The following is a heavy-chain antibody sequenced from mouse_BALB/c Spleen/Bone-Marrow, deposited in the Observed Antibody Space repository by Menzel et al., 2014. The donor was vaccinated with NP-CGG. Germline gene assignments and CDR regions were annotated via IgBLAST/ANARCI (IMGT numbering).Heavy chain of an antibody. CDR1: GFSLKNYG. J-gene: IGHJ1*01. CDR2: IGTGGGT. Sequence: VKLVESGPGLVAPSQSLSITCTVSGFSLKNYGVHWVRQPPGKGLEWLGVIGTGGGTNYNSALMSRLSINKDNSKSQVFLKMNSLQTDDTAMYYCARDRAYGNWYFDVWGAGTPVTVSS. V-gene: IGHV2-9*02. D-gene: IGHD2-1*01. CDR3: ARDRAYGNWYFDV.